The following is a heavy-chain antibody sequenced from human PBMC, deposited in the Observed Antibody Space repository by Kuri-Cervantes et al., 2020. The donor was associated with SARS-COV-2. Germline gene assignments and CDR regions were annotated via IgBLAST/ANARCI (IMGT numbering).Heavy chain of an antibody. J-gene: IGHJ3*02. CDR1: GGTFSSYA. V-gene: IGHV1-69*13. Sequence: SVKVSCKASGGTFSSYAISWVRQAPGQGLEWMGGIIPIFGTANYAQKFQGRVTITADESTSTAYMELSSLRSEDTAVYYCARGSVVPAARGSLSAFDIWGQGTMVTV. CDR2: IIPIFGTA. CDR3: ARGSVVPAARGSLSAFDI. D-gene: IGHD2-2*01.